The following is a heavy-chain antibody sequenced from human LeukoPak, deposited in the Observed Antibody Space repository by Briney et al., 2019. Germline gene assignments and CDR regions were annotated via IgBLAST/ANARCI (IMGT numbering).Heavy chain of an antibody. D-gene: IGHD2-15*01. CDR2: MNPNNGNT. CDR1: GYTFSNYD. CDR3: ARGYCSGGICESDF. Sequence: ASVKVSCKASGYTFSNYDFNWVRQATGQGLEWMGWMNPNNGNTGYAQKFQGRVTMTRNTSINTAYMELSSLRSDDTAVYYCARGYCSGGICESDFWGQGTLVTVS. V-gene: IGHV1-8*01. J-gene: IGHJ4*02.